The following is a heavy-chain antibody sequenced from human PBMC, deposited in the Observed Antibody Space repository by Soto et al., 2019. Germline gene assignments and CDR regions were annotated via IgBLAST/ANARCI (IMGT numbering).Heavy chain of an antibody. CDR3: ARKAVTNIYYYYYGLDV. Sequence: PSETLSLTCSVSGGSISSDNCYWSWIRQHPGKGLEWIGNIHYSGTTYYNPSLKSRVTISVDTAKNQFSLKLNSVTAADTAVYYCARKAVTNIYYYYYGLDVWGQGTTVTVSS. CDR2: IHYSGTT. D-gene: IGHD4-4*01. J-gene: IGHJ6*02. CDR1: GGSISSDNCY. V-gene: IGHV4-31*03.